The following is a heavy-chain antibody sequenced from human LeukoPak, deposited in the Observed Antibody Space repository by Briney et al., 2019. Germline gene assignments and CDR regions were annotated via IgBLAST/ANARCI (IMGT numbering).Heavy chain of an antibody. J-gene: IGHJ6*03. Sequence: GGSLRLSCAASGFTIRSYDMSWVRQAPGKGLEWVSGISGSGGSTYYADSVKGRFTISRDNSKNTLYLQMNSLRAEDTAVYYCAKHYDSSGYFYYYYMDVWGKGTTVTVSS. D-gene: IGHD3-22*01. CDR2: ISGSGGST. CDR1: GFTIRSYD. V-gene: IGHV3-23*01. CDR3: AKHYDSSGYFYYYYMDV.